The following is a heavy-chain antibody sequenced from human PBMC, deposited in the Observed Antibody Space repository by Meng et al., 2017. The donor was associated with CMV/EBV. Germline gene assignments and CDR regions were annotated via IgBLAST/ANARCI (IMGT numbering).Heavy chain of an antibody. V-gene: IGHV3-7*01. CDR2: IKQDGGDI. J-gene: IGHJ4*02. CDR3: ARVWRGLQEY. CDR1: GFSFSSYW. Sequence: GESLKISCAASGFSFSSYWMTWVHQAPGKGLEWVAHIKQDGGDIYNADSVKGRFTISRDNPGNSMYLQMNSLSVEDTAVYYCARVWRGLQEYWGQGTLVTVSS. D-gene: IGHD2-21*02.